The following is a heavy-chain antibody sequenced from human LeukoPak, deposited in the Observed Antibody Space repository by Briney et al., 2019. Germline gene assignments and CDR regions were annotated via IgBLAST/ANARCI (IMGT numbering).Heavy chain of an antibody. D-gene: IGHD6-13*01. V-gene: IGHV3-48*03. CDR1: GFTFSSYE. J-gene: IGHJ4*02. CDR2: ISSSGKTI. CDR3: ATTSIAAAVPGCFDY. Sequence: GVSVRLSCEASGFTFSSYEMNWVRQAPGKGLEWVSYISSSGKTIYYADSTKGRFTVSRDNAKNSLYLQMNSLRAEDTAVYYCATTSIAAAVPGCFDYWGQGTLVTV.